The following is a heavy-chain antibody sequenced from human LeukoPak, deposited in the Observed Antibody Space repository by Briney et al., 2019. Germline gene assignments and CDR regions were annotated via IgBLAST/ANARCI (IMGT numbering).Heavy chain of an antibody. D-gene: IGHD3-22*01. J-gene: IGHJ4*02. CDR3: ACQGVDYYDSSGYYY. CDR2: IYYSGST. Sequence: SETLSLTCTVSGGSISSSSYYWGWIRQPPGKGLEWIGSIYYSGSTYYSPSLKSRVTISVDTSKNQFSLKLSSVTAADTAVYYCACQGVDYYDSSGYYYWGQGTLVTVSS. CDR1: GGSISSSSYY. V-gene: IGHV4-39*07.